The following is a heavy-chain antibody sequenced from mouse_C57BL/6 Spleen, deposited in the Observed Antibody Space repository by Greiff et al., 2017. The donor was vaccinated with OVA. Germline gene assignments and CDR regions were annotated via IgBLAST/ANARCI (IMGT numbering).Heavy chain of an antibody. V-gene: IGHV1-49*01. CDR3: ATSGYGNSYYAMDY. CDR1: YFAFMASA. D-gene: IGHD2-1*01. Sequence: LQQSGAELVRPGSSVKLSCKDSYFAFMASAMHWVKQRPGHGLEWIGSFTMYSDATDYSENFKGKATLTANTSSSTAYMELSSLTSEDSAVDYCATSGYGNSYYAMDYWGQGTSVTVSA. J-gene: IGHJ4*01. CDR2: FTMYSDAT.